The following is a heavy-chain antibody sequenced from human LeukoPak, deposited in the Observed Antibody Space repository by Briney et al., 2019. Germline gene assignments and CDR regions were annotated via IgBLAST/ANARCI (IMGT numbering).Heavy chain of an antibody. CDR3: AKVPPSITAAGNWLGP. D-gene: IGHD6-13*01. Sequence: ASAKVSCKASGYTFTGYYIHWVRQAPGQGLEWMGRINPNTGGTDYAQKFQGRVTMTRDTSITTAYMELSRLTSDDTAIYYCAKVPPSITAAGNWLGPWGQGALVTVSS. V-gene: IGHV1-2*06. CDR2: INPNTGGT. CDR1: GYTFTGYY. J-gene: IGHJ5*02.